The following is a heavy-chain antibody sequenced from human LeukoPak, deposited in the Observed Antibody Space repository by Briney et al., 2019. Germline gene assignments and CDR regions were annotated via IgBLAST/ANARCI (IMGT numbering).Heavy chain of an antibody. D-gene: IGHD3-10*01. Sequence: PGGSLRLSCAASGFTFSSYWMSWVRQAPGKGLEWVANIKQDGSEKYYVDSVKGRFTISRDNAKNSLYLQMNSLRAEDTAVYYCARDVLWFGELWFDPWGQGTLVTVSS. V-gene: IGHV3-7*01. J-gene: IGHJ5*02. CDR2: IKQDGSEK. CDR3: ARDVLWFGELWFDP. CDR1: GFTFSSYW.